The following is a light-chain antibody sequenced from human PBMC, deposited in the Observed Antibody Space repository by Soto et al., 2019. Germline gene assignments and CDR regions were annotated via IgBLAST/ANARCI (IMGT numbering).Light chain of an antibody. CDR3: QQYNSYPIT. J-gene: IGKJ5*01. V-gene: IGKV1-5*01. CDR1: QSISSW. Sequence: DIQMTESPSTLSASVGDRVTITCRASQSISSWWAWYQQKPGKAPKLLIYDASSLESGVPSRFSGSGSGTEFTLTISSLQPDDFATYYCQQYNSYPITFGQGTRLE. CDR2: DAS.